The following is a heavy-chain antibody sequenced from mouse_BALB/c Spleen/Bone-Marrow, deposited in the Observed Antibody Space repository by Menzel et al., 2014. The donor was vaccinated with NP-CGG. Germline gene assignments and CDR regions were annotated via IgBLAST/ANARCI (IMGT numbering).Heavy chain of an antibody. D-gene: IGHD5-1*01. Sequence: VQLVESGGGLVQPGGSLQLSCAASGFTFSSYGLSWVRPTPAKRMGMIATIHVNGDTTYPPVLVKGRFTISRATVTNARYLKMSSRKPEDTAMYYCARGDEYASWFAYGGQGTLVTGSA. CDR2: IHVNGDTT. J-gene: IGHJ3*01. CDR3: ARGDEYASWFAY. CDR1: GFTFSSYG. V-gene: IGHV5-6-3*01.